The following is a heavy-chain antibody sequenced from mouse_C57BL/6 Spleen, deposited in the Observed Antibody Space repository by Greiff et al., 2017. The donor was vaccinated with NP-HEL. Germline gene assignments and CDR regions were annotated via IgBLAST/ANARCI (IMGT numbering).Heavy chain of an antibody. D-gene: IGHD1-1*01. CDR3: ARGYYYGSSYLAWFAY. J-gene: IGHJ3*01. Sequence: QVQLKESGAELVKPGASVKISCKASGYAFSSYWMNWVKQRPGKGLEWIGQIYPGDGDTNYNGKFKGKATLTADKSSSTAYMQLSSLTSEDSAVYFCARGYYYGSSYLAWFAYWGQGTLVTVSA. V-gene: IGHV1-80*01. CDR1: GYAFSSYW. CDR2: IYPGDGDT.